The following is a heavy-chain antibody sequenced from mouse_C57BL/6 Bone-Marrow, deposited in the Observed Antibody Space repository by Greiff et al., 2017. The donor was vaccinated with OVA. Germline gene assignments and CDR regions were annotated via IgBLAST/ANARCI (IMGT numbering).Heavy chain of an antibody. CDR1: GYTFTSYW. CDR3: ARLQLSPLYFDV. CDR2: IHPNSGST. Sequence: QVQLQQSGAELVKPGASVKLSCKASGYTFTSYWMHWVKKRPGQGLEWIGMIHPNSGSTNYNEKFKSKATLTVDKSSSTAYMQLSSLTSEDSAVYYCARLQLSPLYFDVWGTGTTVTVSS. J-gene: IGHJ1*03. V-gene: IGHV1-64*01. D-gene: IGHD4-1*02.